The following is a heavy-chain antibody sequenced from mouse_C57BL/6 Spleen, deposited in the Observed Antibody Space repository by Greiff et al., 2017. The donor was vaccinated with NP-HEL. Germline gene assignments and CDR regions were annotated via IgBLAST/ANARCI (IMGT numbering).Heavy chain of an antibody. CDR1: GFTFSSYG. V-gene: IGHV5-6*01. Sequence: EVQLVESGGDLVKPGGSLKLSCAASGFTFSSYGMSWVRQTPDKRLEWVATISSGGSYTYYPDSVKGRFTISRDNAKNTLYLQLSSLKSEDTAMYYCARRNYGSDAMDYWGQGTSVTVSS. D-gene: IGHD1-1*01. J-gene: IGHJ4*01. CDR3: ARRNYGSDAMDY. CDR2: ISSGGSYT.